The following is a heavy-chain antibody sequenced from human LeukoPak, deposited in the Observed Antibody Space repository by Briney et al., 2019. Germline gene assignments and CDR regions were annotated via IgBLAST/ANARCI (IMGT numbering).Heavy chain of an antibody. D-gene: IGHD3-22*01. CDR3: AREGVEDYYDSSGYLGD. J-gene: IGHJ4*02. Sequence: MPSETLSLTCSVSGGSISSYYWSWIRQPPGKGLEWMGYSYYSGGTNYNPSLKSRVTISVDTSRNQFSLRLSSVTAADTAVYYCAREGVEDYYDSSGYLGDWGQGTLVTVSS. CDR1: GGSISSYY. V-gene: IGHV4-59*01. CDR2: SYYSGGT.